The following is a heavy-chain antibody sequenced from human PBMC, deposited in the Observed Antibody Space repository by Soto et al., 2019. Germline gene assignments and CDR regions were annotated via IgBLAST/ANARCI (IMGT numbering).Heavy chain of an antibody. CDR2: INHSGST. Sequence: SETLSLTCTVSGGSISSGDYYWSWIRQPPGKGLEWIGEINHSGSTNYNPSLKSRVTISVDTSKNQFSLKLSSVTAADTAVYYCARKKPDYYGSGSYYRSNWFDPWGQGTLVTVSP. CDR1: GGSISSGDYY. V-gene: IGHV4-39*07. J-gene: IGHJ5*02. D-gene: IGHD3-10*01. CDR3: ARKKPDYYGSGSYYRSNWFDP.